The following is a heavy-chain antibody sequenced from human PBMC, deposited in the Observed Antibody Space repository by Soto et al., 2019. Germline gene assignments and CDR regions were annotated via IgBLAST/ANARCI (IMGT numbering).Heavy chain of an antibody. V-gene: IGHV5-51*01. CDR2: IYPGDSDT. CDR1: GYSFTSYW. J-gene: IGHJ5*02. CDR3: ARHSLGGRSSESGWFDP. D-gene: IGHD2-15*01. Sequence: GESLKISCKGSGYSFTSYWIGWVRQMPGKGLEWMGIIYPGDSDTRYSPSFQGQGTISADKSISTAYLQWSSLKASDTAMYYCARHSLGGRSSESGWFDPWGQGTLVTVSS.